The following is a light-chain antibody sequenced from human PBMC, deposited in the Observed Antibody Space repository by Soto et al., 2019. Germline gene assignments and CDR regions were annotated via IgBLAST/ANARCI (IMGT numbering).Light chain of an antibody. CDR1: QSVSSTY. CDR2: GAS. V-gene: IGKV3-20*01. J-gene: IGKJ1*01. CDR3: QQYGSSPMA. Sequence: ESVLTQSPGTVSLSPGERGTLSCRASQSVSSTYLAWYQQKRGQAPRLLIYGASNRATGIPDRFRGSGSGTDFTLTISRLEPEDFAVYYCQQYGSSPMAFGQGTKVDIK.